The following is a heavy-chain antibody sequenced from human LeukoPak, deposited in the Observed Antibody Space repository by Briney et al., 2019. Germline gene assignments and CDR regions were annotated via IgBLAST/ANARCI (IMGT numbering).Heavy chain of an antibody. Sequence: GGSLRLSCAASGFTFSSYSMNWVRRAPGKGLEWVTYISSSSSTIYYADSVKGRLTISRDNSKNTLYLQMNSLRGEDTAVYYCARAAAETGSFRDNWFDPWGQGTLVTVSS. CDR1: GFTFSSYS. J-gene: IGHJ5*02. D-gene: IGHD3-9*01. CDR2: ISSSSSTI. V-gene: IGHV3-48*01. CDR3: ARAAAETGSFRDNWFDP.